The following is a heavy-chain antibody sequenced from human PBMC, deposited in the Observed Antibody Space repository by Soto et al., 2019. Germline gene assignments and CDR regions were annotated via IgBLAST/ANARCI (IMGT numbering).Heavy chain of an antibody. CDR3: ARLVDGDPYSYFDL. Sequence: GESLKISCQGSGYSFPNYRINWVRQMPGKGLEWMGRIDPSDSNTNYSPSFQGHVTISADKSTYTTYLQWGSLKASDTAMYYCARLVDGDPYSYFDLRGRGTLVTVSS. J-gene: IGHJ2*01. D-gene: IGHD4-17*01. CDR2: IDPSDSNT. V-gene: IGHV5-10-1*01. CDR1: GYSFPNYR.